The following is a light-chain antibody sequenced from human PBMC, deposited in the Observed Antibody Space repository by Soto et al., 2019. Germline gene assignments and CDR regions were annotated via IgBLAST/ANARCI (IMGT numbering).Light chain of an antibody. CDR3: QQYYSTPYT. Sequence: DIVMTQSRDSLAVSLGERATIICKFSQSVLYSSNNKNYLAWYQQKPGQPPKLLIYWASTRESGVPDQFSGSGSGTDFTLTISSLQAEDVAVYYCQQYYSTPYTFGQGTKLEIK. CDR2: WAS. V-gene: IGKV4-1*01. CDR1: QSVLYSSNNKNY. J-gene: IGKJ2*01.